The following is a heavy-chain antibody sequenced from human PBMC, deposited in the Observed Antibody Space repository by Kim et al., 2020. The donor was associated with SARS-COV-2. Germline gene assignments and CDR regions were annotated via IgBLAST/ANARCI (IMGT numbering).Heavy chain of an antibody. J-gene: IGHJ6*02. CDR2: INPNSGGT. CDR3: AIPPRDIVVVPAAVPVYYGMDV. Sequence: ASVKVSCKASGYTFTGYYMHWVRQAPGQGLEWMGWINPNSGGTNYAQKFQGRVTMTRDTSISTAYMELSRLRSDDTAVYYCAIPPRDIVVVPAAVPVYYGMDVWGQGTTVTVSS. D-gene: IGHD2-2*01. V-gene: IGHV1-2*02. CDR1: GYTFTGYY.